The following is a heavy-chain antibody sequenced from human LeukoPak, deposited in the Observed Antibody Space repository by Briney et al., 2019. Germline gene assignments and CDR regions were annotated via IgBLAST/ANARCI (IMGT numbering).Heavy chain of an antibody. Sequence: SETLSLTCTVSGGSISSYYWSWIRQPPGKGLEWIGYIYYSGSTNYNPSLKSRVTISVDTSKNQFSLKLSSVTAADTAVYYCARFVFSSGQYYFDYWGQGTLVTVSS. V-gene: IGHV4-59*01. J-gene: IGHJ4*02. CDR3: ARFVFSSGQYYFDY. D-gene: IGHD3-22*01. CDR1: GGSISSYY. CDR2: IYYSGST.